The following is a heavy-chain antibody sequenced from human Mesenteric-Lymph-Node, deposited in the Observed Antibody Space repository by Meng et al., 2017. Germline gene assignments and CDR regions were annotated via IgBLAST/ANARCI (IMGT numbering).Heavy chain of an antibody. J-gene: IGHJ4*02. D-gene: IGHD1/OR15-1a*01. V-gene: IGHV3-23*04. CDR1: GFTFSSYA. CDR3: ARAEQGIMAYIIDY. CDR2: ISGRGGST. Sequence: LVGAGGGVVQAGGPLTLSCAASGFTFSSYAMRWIRQAPGKGLGWVSAISGRGGSTYYADSVKGRFTISRDNSKNTVDLEMSSLRVEDTAVYYCARAEQGIMAYIIDYWGQGALVTVSS.